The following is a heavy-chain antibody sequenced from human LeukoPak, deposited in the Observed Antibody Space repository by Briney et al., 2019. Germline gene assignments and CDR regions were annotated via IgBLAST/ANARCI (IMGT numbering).Heavy chain of an antibody. J-gene: IGHJ6*02. Sequence: SETLSLTCTVSGGSIRTGGSYWAWIRQAPGKGLEWIGSIYVDGTTHYRPSFSSRVTISIDTSGNQFSLRLTSVTAADTAVFYCARLFTSSWKYFSGMGVCGQGTTITVSS. CDR2: IYVDGTT. D-gene: IGHD6-13*01. CDR3: ARLFTSSWKYFSGMGV. V-gene: IGHV4-39*01. CDR1: GGSIRTGGSY.